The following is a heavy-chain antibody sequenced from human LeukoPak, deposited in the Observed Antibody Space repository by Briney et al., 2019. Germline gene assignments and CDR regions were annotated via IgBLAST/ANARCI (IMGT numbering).Heavy chain of an antibody. Sequence: PGGSLRLSCAASGFTFGDYYMSWIRQAPGKGLEWVSYISSSGSTIYYADSVKGRFTISRDNAKNSLYLQMNSLRAEDTAVYYCASGYYDFWSGYSPLDYWGQGTLVTVSS. CDR3: ASGYYDFWSGYSPLDY. J-gene: IGHJ4*02. D-gene: IGHD3-3*01. V-gene: IGHV3-11*01. CDR2: ISSSGSTI. CDR1: GFTFGDYY.